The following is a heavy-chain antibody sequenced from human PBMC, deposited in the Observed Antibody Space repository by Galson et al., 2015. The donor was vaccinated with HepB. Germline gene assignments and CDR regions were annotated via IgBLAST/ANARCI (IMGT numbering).Heavy chain of an antibody. CDR3: ARHPPNYYDSGSTAFDI. CDR1: GYTFTTYW. V-gene: IGHV5-10-1*01. CDR2: IDTADSYT. D-gene: IGHD3-10*01. Sequence: QSGAEVKKPGESLRVSCKGSGYTFTTYWISWVRQTPGKGLEWMGRIDTADSYTNYSPSFQGHVTISVDKSIKTAFLQWRRLRASDTAMYYCARHPPNYYDSGSTAFDIGGQGTKVTVSS. J-gene: IGHJ3*02.